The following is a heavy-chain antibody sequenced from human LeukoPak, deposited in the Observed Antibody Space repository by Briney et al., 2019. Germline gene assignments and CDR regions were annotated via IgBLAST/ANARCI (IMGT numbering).Heavy chain of an antibody. J-gene: IGHJ4*02. D-gene: IGHD5-18*01. CDR3: ASGYRFRH. V-gene: IGHV1-2*02. CDR2: INPNRGGT. Sequence: ASVKVSCKASGYPFTDYYMHWVRQAPGQGLEWMGWINPNRGGTDYAQKFQGRVTMTRDTSISTAYMELSRLRYDDTAVYYCASGYRFRHWGQGTVVTVSS. CDR1: GYPFTDYY.